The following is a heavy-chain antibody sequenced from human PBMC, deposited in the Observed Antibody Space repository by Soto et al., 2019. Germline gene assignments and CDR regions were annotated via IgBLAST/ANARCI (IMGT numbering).Heavy chain of an antibody. Sequence: GASVKVSCKASGYTFTGYYMHWVRQAPGQGLEWMGWINPNSGGTNYAQKFQGWVTMTRDTSISTAYMELSRLRSDDTAVYYCARSPIAVAATRPFDPWGQGTLVTVSS. CDR3: ARSPIAVAATRPFDP. CDR2: INPNSGGT. D-gene: IGHD6-19*01. CDR1: GYTFTGYY. J-gene: IGHJ5*02. V-gene: IGHV1-2*04.